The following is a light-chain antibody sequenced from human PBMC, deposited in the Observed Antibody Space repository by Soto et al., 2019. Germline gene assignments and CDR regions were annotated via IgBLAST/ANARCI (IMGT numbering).Light chain of an antibody. Sequence: EIVLTQSPGTLSLSPGERATLSCRASQSIRSNHLAWYQQKPGQAPRLLIYGASSRATGIPDRFSGSGSGTDFTLTISRLEPEDFAVYHCQQYDNSFRTFGQGTRWIS. CDR3: QQYDNSFRT. J-gene: IGKJ1*01. CDR2: GAS. V-gene: IGKV3-20*01. CDR1: QSIRSNH.